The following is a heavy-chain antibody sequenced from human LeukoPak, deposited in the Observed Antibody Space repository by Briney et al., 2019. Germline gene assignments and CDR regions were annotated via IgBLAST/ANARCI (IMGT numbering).Heavy chain of an antibody. D-gene: IGHD7-27*01. V-gene: IGHV3-48*03. CDR2: ITSGTTT. J-gene: IGHJ3*01. CDR3: ARVNRGLGALDV. CDR1: GFSFSSYE. Sequence: GGSLRLSCAASGFSFSSYEMNWVRQAPGKGLEWVSYITSGTTTYYTDSVKGRFTISRDNAKNSLYLQMNSLRAEDTAVYYCARVNRGLGALDVWGQGTMVTVSS.